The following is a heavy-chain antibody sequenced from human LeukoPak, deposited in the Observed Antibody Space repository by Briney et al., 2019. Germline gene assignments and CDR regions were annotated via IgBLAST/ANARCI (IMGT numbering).Heavy chain of an antibody. D-gene: IGHD4-17*01. CDR2: ISPYNGNT. V-gene: IGHV1-18*01. Sequence: ASVKASSKASGYPSTSYGIGWVRQAPGQGLEWMGWISPYNGNTNYAQKLQGRVTMTTDTSRSTAYMELRSLRSDDTAVYYCARGRRLDYGDPDYWGQGTLVTVSS. CDR1: GYPSTSYG. CDR3: ARGRRLDYGDPDY. J-gene: IGHJ4*02.